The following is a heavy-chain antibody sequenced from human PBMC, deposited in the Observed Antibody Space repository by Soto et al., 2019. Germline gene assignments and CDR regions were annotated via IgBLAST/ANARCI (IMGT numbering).Heavy chain of an antibody. V-gene: IGHV2-5*01. CDR3: ARGVATLPVFAFDV. Sequence: QITLKGSGPTLVKPTQTLTLTCTLSGVSISTSGAGLGWIRQTPGKALEWVALIYWNDDKHYSPSLKSRLTITQDTSKHQAVLTMTNMDPVDTATYYCARGVATLPVFAFDVWGQGTAVTVSS. CDR1: GVSISTSGAG. D-gene: IGHD6-6*01. J-gene: IGHJ3*01. CDR2: IYWNDDK.